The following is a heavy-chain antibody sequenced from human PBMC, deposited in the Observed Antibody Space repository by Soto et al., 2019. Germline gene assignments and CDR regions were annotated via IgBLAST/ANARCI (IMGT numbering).Heavy chain of an antibody. V-gene: IGHV3-53*01. D-gene: IGHD6-19*01. J-gene: IGHJ4*02. CDR2: IHDDGNT. Sequence: GGSLRLSCAATGFTVSRSMSWVRQAPGKGLECVSFIHDDGNTYYTDSVKGRFTISRDISKNTLYLQMDSLRVEDTAVYFCARDASGPFDYWGQGTPVTVSS. CDR1: GFTVSRS. CDR3: ARDASGPFDY.